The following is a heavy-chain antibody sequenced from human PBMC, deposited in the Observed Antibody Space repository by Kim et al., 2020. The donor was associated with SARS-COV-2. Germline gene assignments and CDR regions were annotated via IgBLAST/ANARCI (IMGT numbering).Heavy chain of an antibody. J-gene: IGHJ6*02. D-gene: IGHD2-15*01. CDR1: GYTFTSYW. V-gene: IGHV5-51*01. Sequence: GESLKISCKGSGYTFTSYWIGWVRQMPGKGLEWMGIIYPGDSDTRYSPSFQGQVTISADKSISTAYLQWSSLKASGTAMYYCARLPLGYCSGGSCSPGGMDVWGQGTTVTVSS. CDR2: IYPGDSDT. CDR3: ARLPLGYCSGGSCSPGGMDV.